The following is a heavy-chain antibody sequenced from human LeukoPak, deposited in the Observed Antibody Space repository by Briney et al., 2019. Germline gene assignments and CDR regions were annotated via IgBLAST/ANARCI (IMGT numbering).Heavy chain of an antibody. CDR1: GFTFDDYA. D-gene: IGHD6-13*01. CDR2: ISWNSGTI. J-gene: IGHJ4*02. Sequence: GGSLRLSCAASGFTFDDYAMHWVRQAPGKGLEGVSGISWNSGTIYYADSVKGRFTTSRDDAKNSLYLQMHSLRAEDTALYYCAKRSAAGTVGYFDYWGQGTLVTVSS. V-gene: IGHV3-9*01. CDR3: AKRSAAGTVGYFDY.